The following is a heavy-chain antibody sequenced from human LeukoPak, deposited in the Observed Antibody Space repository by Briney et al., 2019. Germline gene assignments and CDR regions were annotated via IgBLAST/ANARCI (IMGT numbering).Heavy chain of an antibody. V-gene: IGHV4-59*08. CDR2: IYYSGST. CDR3: ARLGDRPYYFDY. CDR1: GGSISSYY. Sequence: PSETLSLTCTVSGGSISSYYWSWIRQPPGKGLEWIGYIYYSGSTNYNPSLKSRVTISVDTSKNQFSLKLSSVTAADTAVYYCARLGDRPYYFDYWGQGTLVTVSS. D-gene: IGHD4-17*01. J-gene: IGHJ4*02.